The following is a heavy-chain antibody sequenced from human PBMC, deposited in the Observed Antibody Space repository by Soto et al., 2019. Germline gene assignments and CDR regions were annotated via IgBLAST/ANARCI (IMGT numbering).Heavy chain of an antibody. D-gene: IGHD1-1*01. CDR1: GFTFSSYA. J-gene: IGHJ4*02. V-gene: IGHV3-23*01. Sequence: VGSLRLSCAASGFTFSSYAMSWVRQAPGKGLEWVSSISGSGGGTYYADSVKGRFTFSRDNSKNTLYLQMNSLRAEDTAVHYCAKFGMATTKRSPPYYIDYWGQGALVTVSS. CDR2: ISGSGGGT. CDR3: AKFGMATTKRSPPYYIDY.